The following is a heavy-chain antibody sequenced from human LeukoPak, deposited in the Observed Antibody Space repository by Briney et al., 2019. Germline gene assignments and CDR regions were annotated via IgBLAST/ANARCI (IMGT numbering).Heavy chain of an antibody. CDR3: ARGGEMATIKGVYYFDY. CDR2: ISSSSSYI. D-gene: IGHD5-24*01. V-gene: IGHV3-21*01. CDR1: GFTFSGYS. Sequence: PGGSLRLSCAASGFTFSGYSMNWVRQAPGKGLEWVSSISSSSSYIYYADSVKGRFTISRDNAKNSLYLQMNSLRAEDTAVYYCARGGEMATIKGVYYFDYWGQGTLVTVSS. J-gene: IGHJ4*02.